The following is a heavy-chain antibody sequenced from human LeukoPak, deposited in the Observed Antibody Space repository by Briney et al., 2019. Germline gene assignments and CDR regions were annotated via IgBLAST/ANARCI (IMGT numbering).Heavy chain of an antibody. D-gene: IGHD6-19*01. V-gene: IGHV4-59*01. CDR2: IYYSGST. CDR1: GGSFSGYY. Sequence: SETLSLTCAVYGGSFSGYYWSWIRQPPGKGLEWIGYIYYSGSTNYNPSLKSRVTISVDTSKNQFSLKLSSVTAADTAVYYCARSPVVKQWLEYYFDYWGQGTLVTVSS. J-gene: IGHJ4*02. CDR3: ARSPVVKQWLEYYFDY.